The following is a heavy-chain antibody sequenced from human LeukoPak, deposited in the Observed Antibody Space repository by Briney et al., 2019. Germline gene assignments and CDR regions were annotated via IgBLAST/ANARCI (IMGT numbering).Heavy chain of an antibody. Sequence: GGSLRLSCVASGFTFSSYAINWVRQAPGKGLEWVSGTSGSGGRTYYADSVKGRITISRENSKNTLYLQMNSLRAEDTAVYYCAKVRLYGDYPEIDYWGQGTLVAVSS. D-gene: IGHD4-17*01. CDR2: TSGSGGRT. CDR1: GFTFSSYA. J-gene: IGHJ4*02. V-gene: IGHV3-23*01. CDR3: AKVRLYGDYPEIDY.